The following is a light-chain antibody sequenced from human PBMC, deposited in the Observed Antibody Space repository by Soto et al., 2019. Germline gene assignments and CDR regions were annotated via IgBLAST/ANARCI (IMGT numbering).Light chain of an antibody. J-gene: IGLJ2*01. CDR1: SSDVGGYNY. Sequence: QSALTQPRSVSGSPGQSVTISFTGTSSDVGGYNYVSWYQQHPGKAPKLMIYDVSKRPSGVPDRFSGSKSGNTASLTISVLQAEDEADYYCCSYAGSYVVFGGGTQLTVL. V-gene: IGLV2-11*01. CDR2: DVS. CDR3: CSYAGSYVV.